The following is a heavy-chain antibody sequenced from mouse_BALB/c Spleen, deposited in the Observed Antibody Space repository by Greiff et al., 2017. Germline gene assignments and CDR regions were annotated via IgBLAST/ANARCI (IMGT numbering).Heavy chain of an antibody. Sequence: VQLKESGGGLVQPGGSRKLSCAASGFTFSSFGMHWVRQAPEKGLEWVAYISSGSSTIYYADTVKGRFTISRDNPKNTLFLQMTSLRSEDTAMYYCAREGDWEAMDYWGQGTSVTVSS. D-gene: IGHD4-1*01. CDR1: GFTFSSFG. V-gene: IGHV5-17*02. CDR2: ISSGSSTI. CDR3: AREGDWEAMDY. J-gene: IGHJ4*01.